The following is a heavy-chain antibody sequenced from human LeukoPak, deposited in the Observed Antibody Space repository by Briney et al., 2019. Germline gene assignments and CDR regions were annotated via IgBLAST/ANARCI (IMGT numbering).Heavy chain of an antibody. Sequence: PGGSLRLSCAAAGFTFSSYGMSWVRQAPGKGLEWVSAISGSGGSTYYADSVKGRFTISRDNSKNTLYLQMNSLRAEDTAVYCCAKAQNRYGSGIWTFDYWGQGTLVTVSS. CDR3: AKAQNRYGSGIWTFDY. J-gene: IGHJ4*02. D-gene: IGHD3-10*01. V-gene: IGHV3-23*01. CDR1: GFTFSSYG. CDR2: ISGSGGST.